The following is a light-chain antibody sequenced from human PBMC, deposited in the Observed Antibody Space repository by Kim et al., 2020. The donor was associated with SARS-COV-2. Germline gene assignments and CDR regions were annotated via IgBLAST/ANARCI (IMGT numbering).Light chain of an antibody. CDR2: GAS. CDR3: HQYDSWPRT. V-gene: IGKV3-15*01. CDR1: RGITSY. Sequence: ASRGEEATLSCRASRGITSYVAWYQQKPGQAPRLRIYGASTTASGIPARFSGSGSGTEFTLTISSLQSEDFAVYYCHQYDSWPRTFGQGTKVDIK. J-gene: IGKJ1*01.